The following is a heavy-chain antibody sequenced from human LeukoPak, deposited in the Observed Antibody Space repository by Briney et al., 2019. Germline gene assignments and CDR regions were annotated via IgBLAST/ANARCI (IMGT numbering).Heavy chain of an antibody. D-gene: IGHD6-19*01. CDR1: GFTFSDYY. V-gene: IGHV3-11*05. CDR2: ISSSSSYT. J-gene: IGHJ4*02. CDR3: ARDGGTYSSGWYHY. Sequence: GGSLRLSCAAPGFTFSDYYMSWIRQAPGKGLEWVSYISSSSSYTNYADSVKGRFTISRDNAKNSLYLQMNSLRAEDTAVYYCARDGGTYSSGWYHYWGQGTLVTVSS.